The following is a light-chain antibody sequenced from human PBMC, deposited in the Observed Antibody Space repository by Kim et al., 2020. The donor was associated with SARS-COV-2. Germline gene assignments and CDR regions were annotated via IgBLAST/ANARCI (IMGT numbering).Light chain of an antibody. J-gene: IGKJ5*01. CDR1: QSVSSY. CDR3: QHRSNWPIT. CDR2: DAS. V-gene: IGKV3-11*01. Sequence: FSRGERATLSCRDSQSVSSYLAWYQQKVGQAPRLLISDASNRATGIPARFSGSGSGTDFTLTISSLEPEDFAVYYCQHRSNWPITFGQGTRLEIK.